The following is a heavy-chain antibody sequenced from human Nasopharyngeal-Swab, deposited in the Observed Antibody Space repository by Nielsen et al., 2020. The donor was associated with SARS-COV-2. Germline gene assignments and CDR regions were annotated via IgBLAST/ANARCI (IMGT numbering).Heavy chain of an antibody. CDR1: GFNFGDYA. CDR2: ISWNSAGL. J-gene: IGHJ6*02. Sequence: SLKISCAASGFNFGDYAMHWVRQAPGKGLEWVSGISWNSAGLGYADSVKGRFTISRDNAKNSLYLQMNSLRPEDTALYYCAKDFNVDTAMVTYYYGMDVWGQGTTVTVSS. V-gene: IGHV3-9*01. CDR3: AKDFNVDTAMVTYYYGMDV. D-gene: IGHD5-18*01.